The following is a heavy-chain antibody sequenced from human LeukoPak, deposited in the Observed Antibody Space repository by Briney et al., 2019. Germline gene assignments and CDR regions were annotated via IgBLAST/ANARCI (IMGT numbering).Heavy chain of an antibody. CDR1: GGSISSGGYS. D-gene: IGHD3-22*01. J-gene: IGHJ2*01. V-gene: IGHV4-61*08. Sequence: SQTLSLTCAVSGGSISSGGYSWSWIRQPPGKGLEWIGYIYYSGSTNYNPSLKSRVTISVDTSKNQFSLKLSSVTAADTAVYYCARGPFYDSSGYPDWYFDLWGRGTLVTVSS. CDR3: ARGPFYDSSGYPDWYFDL. CDR2: IYYSGST.